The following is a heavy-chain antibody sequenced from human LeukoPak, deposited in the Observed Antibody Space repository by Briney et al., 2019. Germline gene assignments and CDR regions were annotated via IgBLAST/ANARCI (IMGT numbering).Heavy chain of an antibody. J-gene: IGHJ3*02. D-gene: IGHD3-22*01. V-gene: IGHV4-34*01. CDR1: GGSFSGYY. CDR3: ARGSRITMIVVVTRGAFDI. CDR2: INHSGST. Sequence: SETLSLTCAVYGGSFSGYYWSWIRQPPGKGLEWIGEINHSGSTNYNPSLKSRVTISVDTSKNQFSLKLSSVTAADTAVYYCARGSRITMIVVVTRGAFDIWGQGTMVTVSS.